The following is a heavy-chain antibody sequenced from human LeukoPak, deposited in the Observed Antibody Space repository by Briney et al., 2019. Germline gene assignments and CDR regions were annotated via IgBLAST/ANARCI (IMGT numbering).Heavy chain of an antibody. CDR3: ARDLGVRGMDV. Sequence: SQTLSLTCTVTAGSVSSGGNYWSWSRQHPGKGLEWIGYLYYTGTTYYNPSLKSRITISVDTSKTQFSLRLSSVSAADTAIYYCARDLGVRGMDVWGQGTTVTVSS. J-gene: IGHJ6*02. CDR2: LYYTGTT. CDR1: AGSVSSGGNY. D-gene: IGHD2-21*01. V-gene: IGHV4-31*03.